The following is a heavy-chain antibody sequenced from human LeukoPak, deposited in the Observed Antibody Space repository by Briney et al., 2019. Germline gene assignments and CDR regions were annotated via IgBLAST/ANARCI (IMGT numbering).Heavy chain of an antibody. V-gene: IGHV3-23*01. Sequence: PGGFLRLSCAASGFASGFTFSDYAVSWVRQAPGKGPEWVASVNGRGATTYYADSVRGRFTISRDNSKNTVYLKMISLGADDTAVYFCAKAPATGEGYYFYYMDVWGKGTTVTVSS. J-gene: IGHJ6*03. CDR3: AKAPATGEGYYFYYMDV. D-gene: IGHD7-27*01. CDR1: GFASGFTFSDYA. CDR2: VNGRGATT.